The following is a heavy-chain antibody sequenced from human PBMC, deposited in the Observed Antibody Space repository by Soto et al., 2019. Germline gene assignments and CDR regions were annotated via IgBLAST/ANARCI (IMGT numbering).Heavy chain of an antibody. CDR1: GFSFSTYD. CDR2: ISYGGSNP. V-gene: IGHV3-33*01. Sequence: GGSLRLSCAASGFSFSTYDMHWVRQAPGKRLEWVAVISYGGSNPYYVDSVKGRFSISRDNSKNTLYLQMHSLRAEDTAVYYWARDARGDYYMDVWGKGTTVTVSS. J-gene: IGHJ6*03. D-gene: IGHD3-10*01. CDR3: ARDARGDYYMDV.